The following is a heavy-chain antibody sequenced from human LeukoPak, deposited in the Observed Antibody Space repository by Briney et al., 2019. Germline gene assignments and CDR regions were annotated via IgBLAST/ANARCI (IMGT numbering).Heavy chain of an antibody. CDR1: GFTSSSYS. J-gene: IGHJ5*02. V-gene: IGHV3-48*01. CDR3: AKGHGST. Sequence: SGGSLRLSCAASGFTSSSYSMNWVRQAPGKGLEWVSYISSSSNTIYHADSVKGRFTIYRDIAKNSLYLQMNSLRVEDTAVYYCAKGHGSTWGQGTLVTVSS. D-gene: IGHD1-26*01. CDR2: ISSSSNTI.